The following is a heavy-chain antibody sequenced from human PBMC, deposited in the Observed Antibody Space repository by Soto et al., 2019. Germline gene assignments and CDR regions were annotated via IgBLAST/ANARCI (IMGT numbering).Heavy chain of an antibody. D-gene: IGHD5-12*01. CDR1: GFTFSSYA. V-gene: IGHV3-23*01. CDR3: ARIVATTLYYFDY. CDR2: ITGSGGST. J-gene: IGHJ4*02. Sequence: EVQLLESGGGLVQPRGSLRLSCAASGFTFSSYAMSWVRQAPGKGLEWVSAITGSGGSTYYADSVKGRFTISRDNSKNTLYLQMNSLRAEDTAVYYCARIVATTLYYFDYWGQGTLVTVSS.